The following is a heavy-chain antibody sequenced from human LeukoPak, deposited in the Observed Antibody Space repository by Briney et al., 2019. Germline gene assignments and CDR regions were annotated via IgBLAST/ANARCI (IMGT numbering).Heavy chain of an antibody. J-gene: IGHJ4*02. D-gene: IGHD3-3*01. CDR2: INPNSGGT. V-gene: IGHV1-2*02. CDR1: GYTFTGYY. CDR3: ARGITILGVVQAPGY. Sequence: ASVKVSCKASGYTFTGYYMHWVRQAPGQGLEWMGWINPNSGGTNYAQKFQGRVTMTRDTSISTAYMELSRLRSDDTAVYYCARGITILGVVQAPGYWGQGTLVTVSS.